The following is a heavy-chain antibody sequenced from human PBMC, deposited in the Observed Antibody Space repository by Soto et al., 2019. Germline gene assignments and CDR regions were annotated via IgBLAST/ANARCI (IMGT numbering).Heavy chain of an antibody. CDR1: GFIFDDYG. J-gene: IGHJ4*02. Sequence: EVQLVESGGGVVRPGGSLRLSCAASGFIFDDYGMSWVRQAPGKGLEWVSGINWNGDMTGYVDSVKGRFTISRDNAKNSLYLQMNSLRAADAALYYCARGSMIGDFDYWGQGTLVIVSS. CDR2: INWNGDMT. V-gene: IGHV3-20*04. CDR3: ARGSMIGDFDY. D-gene: IGHD3-22*01.